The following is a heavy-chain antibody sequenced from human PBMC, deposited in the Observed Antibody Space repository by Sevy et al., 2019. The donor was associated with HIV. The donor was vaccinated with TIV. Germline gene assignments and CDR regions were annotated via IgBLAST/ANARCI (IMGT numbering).Heavy chain of an antibody. D-gene: IGHD2-2*01. CDR3: ARSLKDIVVVPAAMGYYYYYYGMDV. CDR1: GFTFSSYW. V-gene: IGHV3-7*01. CDR2: LKQDGSEK. J-gene: IGHJ6*02. Sequence: GGSLRLSCAASGFTFSSYWMSWVRQAPGKGLEWVANLKQDGSEKYYVDSVKGRFTISRDNAKNSLYLQMNSLGAEDTAVYYCARSLKDIVVVPAAMGYYYYYYGMDVWGQGTTVTVSS.